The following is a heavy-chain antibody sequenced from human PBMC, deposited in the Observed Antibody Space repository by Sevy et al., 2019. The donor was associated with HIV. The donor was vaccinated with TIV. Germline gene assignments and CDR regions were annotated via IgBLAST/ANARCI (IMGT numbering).Heavy chain of an antibody. CDR1: GDSVSTSSVT. J-gene: IGHJ3*02. CDR2: TYYRSKWYN. V-gene: IGHV6-1*01. CDR3: VRFPGESVWGSYRDTFDM. Sequence: SQTLSLTCAISGDSVSTSSVTWNWIRQSPSRGLEWLGRTYYRSKWYNDFAESVESRISINPDTSKNQFSLQLTSVTPDDTAVYYCVRFPGESVWGSYRDTFDMWGQGTMVTVSS. D-gene: IGHD3-16*02.